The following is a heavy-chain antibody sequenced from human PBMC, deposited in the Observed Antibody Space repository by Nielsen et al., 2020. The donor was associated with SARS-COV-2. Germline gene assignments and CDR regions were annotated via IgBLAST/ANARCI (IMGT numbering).Heavy chain of an antibody. V-gene: IGHV3-23*01. CDR3: AKDGVIGYGDYPDYYGLDV. J-gene: IGHJ6*02. D-gene: IGHD4-17*01. CDR2: ISGSGGGS. Sequence: GESLKISCVASGFTFSTYAMTWVRQAPGKGLEWVSVISGSGGGSHYSDSVKGRFTISRDNSKNTLFLQMNTLRAEDTAVYYCAKDGVIGYGDYPDYYGLDVWGQGTTVTVSS. CDR1: GFTFSTYA.